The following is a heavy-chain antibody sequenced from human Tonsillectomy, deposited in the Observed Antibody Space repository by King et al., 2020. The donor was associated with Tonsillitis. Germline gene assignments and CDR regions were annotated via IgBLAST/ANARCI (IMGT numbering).Heavy chain of an antibody. D-gene: IGHD2-2*01. Sequence: VQLVESGGGLVQPGGSLRLSCAASGFTFSSYAMSWVRQAPGKGLEWVSDISGSGGSTYYADSVKGRFTISRDNSQNTLYLQMNSLRAEDTAIYYCAKVRHTSTYFDSWGQGTLVTVSS. CDR3: AKVRHTSTYFDS. CDR1: GFTFSSYA. J-gene: IGHJ4*02. V-gene: IGHV3-23*04. CDR2: ISGSGGST.